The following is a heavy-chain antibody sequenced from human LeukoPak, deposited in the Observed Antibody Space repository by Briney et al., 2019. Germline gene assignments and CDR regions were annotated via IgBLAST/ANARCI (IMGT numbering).Heavy chain of an antibody. CDR1: GFTFSHYA. Sequence: AGGSLRLSCAASGFTFSHYAMSWVRQAPGKGLEWVSGISGSGGSTYYADSVKGRFTVSRDNSKNTLYLQMTSLRVEGTAVYYCAKELAYAYYFDVWGKGTTVTVSS. V-gene: IGHV3-23*01. CDR2: ISGSGGST. CDR3: AKELAYAYYFDV. J-gene: IGHJ6*03. D-gene: IGHD1-1*01.